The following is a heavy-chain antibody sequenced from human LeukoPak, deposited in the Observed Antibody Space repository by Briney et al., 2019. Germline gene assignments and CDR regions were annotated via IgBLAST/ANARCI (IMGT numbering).Heavy chain of an antibody. V-gene: IGHV4-39*01. CDR2: IYYSGST. CDR1: GGSISSSSYY. CDR3: ARHRPAEYYYDSSGYRYYFDY. J-gene: IGHJ4*02. Sequence: SETLSLTCTVSGGSISSSSYYWGWIRQPPGKGLGWIGSIYYSGSTYYNPSLKSRVTISVDTSKNQFSLKLSSVTAADTAVYYCARHRPAEYYYDSSGYRYYFDYWGQGTLVTVSS. D-gene: IGHD3-22*01.